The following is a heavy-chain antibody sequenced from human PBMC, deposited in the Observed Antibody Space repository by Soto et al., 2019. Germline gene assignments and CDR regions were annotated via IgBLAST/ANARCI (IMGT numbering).Heavy chain of an antibody. D-gene: IGHD4-17*01. CDR3: AKTATVTTIPAY. Sequence: GGSLRLSCAASGFTFSSYGMHWVRQAPGKGLEWVAVISYDGSNKYYADSVKGRFTISRDNSKNTLYLQMNSLRAEDTAVYYCAKTATVTTIPAYWGQGTLVTVSS. CDR2: ISYDGSNK. J-gene: IGHJ4*02. CDR1: GFTFSSYG. V-gene: IGHV3-30*18.